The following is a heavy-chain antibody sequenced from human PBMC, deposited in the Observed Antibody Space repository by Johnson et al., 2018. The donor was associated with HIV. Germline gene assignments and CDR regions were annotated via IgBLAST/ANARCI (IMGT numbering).Heavy chain of an antibody. CDR2: ISYDGSNK. D-gene: IGHD1-26*01. CDR1: GFTFSSYG. Sequence: VQLVESGGGVVQPGRSLRLSCAASGFTFSSYGMHWVRQAPGKGLEWVAVISYDGSNKYYADSVKGRFTISRDNSKNTLYLQMNSLRAEDTAVYYCAKGEELQADYDAFYIWGQGTMVTVSS. J-gene: IGHJ3*02. V-gene: IGHV3-30*18. CDR3: AKGEELQADYDAFYI.